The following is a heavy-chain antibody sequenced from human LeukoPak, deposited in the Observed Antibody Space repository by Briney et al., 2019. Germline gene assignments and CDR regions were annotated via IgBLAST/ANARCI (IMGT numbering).Heavy chain of an antibody. J-gene: IGHJ4*02. Sequence: GGPLRLSCAASGFTFTDYYMSWIRQAPGKGLEWVSYITNSGTTIYYADSVKGRFTISRDNAKNSLYLQMHSLRAEDTAIYYCAQDYTGDPPYFHYWGQGTLVTVSS. D-gene: IGHD2-8*02. CDR2: ITNSGTTI. CDR3: AQDYTGDPPYFHY. CDR1: GFTFTDYY. V-gene: IGHV3-11*01.